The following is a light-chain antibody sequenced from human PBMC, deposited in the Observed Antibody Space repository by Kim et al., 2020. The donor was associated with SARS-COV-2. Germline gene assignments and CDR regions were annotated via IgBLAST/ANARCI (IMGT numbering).Light chain of an antibody. J-gene: IGLJ2*01. V-gene: IGLV2-14*03. Sequence: QPFTISSPGPDSAVGDYKSGSCYQQHPGKAPKRIIYDVSKRSTGVSNRFSGSKSGNTASLTISGLQAEDKADYYCSSYTSSSTLVFGRGTRLTVL. CDR3: SSYTSSSTLV. CDR1: DSAVGDYKS. CDR2: DVS.